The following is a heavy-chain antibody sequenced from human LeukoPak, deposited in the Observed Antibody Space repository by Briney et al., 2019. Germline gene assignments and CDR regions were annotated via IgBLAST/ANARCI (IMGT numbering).Heavy chain of an antibody. CDR1: GGSFSGYY. J-gene: IGHJ4*02. Sequence: PSETLSLTCAVYGGSFSGYYWSWIRQPPGKGLEWIGEINHSGSTNYNPSLKSRVTISVDTSKNQFSPKLSSVTAADTAVYYCARFLLEYSSSWHDYWGQGTLVTVSS. V-gene: IGHV4-34*01. D-gene: IGHD6-13*01. CDR2: INHSGST. CDR3: ARFLLEYSSSWHDY.